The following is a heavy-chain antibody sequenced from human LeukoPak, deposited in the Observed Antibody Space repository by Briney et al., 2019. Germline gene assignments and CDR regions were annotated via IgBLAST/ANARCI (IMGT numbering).Heavy chain of an antibody. Sequence: PSETLSLTCTVSGGSISRYYWSWIRQPPGKGLEWIGYIYYSGSTNYNPSLKSRVTISVDTSKNQFSLKLSSVTAADTAVYYCASAGYSGRDAFDIWGQGTMVTVSS. CDR1: GGSISRYY. CDR3: ASAGYSGRDAFDI. V-gene: IGHV4-59*08. D-gene: IGHD5-12*01. CDR2: IYYSGST. J-gene: IGHJ3*02.